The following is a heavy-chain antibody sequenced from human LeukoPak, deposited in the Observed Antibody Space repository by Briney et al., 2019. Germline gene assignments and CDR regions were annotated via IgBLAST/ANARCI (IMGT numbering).Heavy chain of an antibody. D-gene: IGHD6-13*01. CDR3: ASAVIAAAGTDAFDI. V-gene: IGHV1-8*01. Sequence: ASVKVSCKASGYTFTSYDINWVRQATGQGLEWMGWMNPNSGNTGYAQKFQGRVTMTRNTSISTAYMELSSLRPEDTAVYYCASAVIAAAGTDAFDIWGQGTMVTVSS. J-gene: IGHJ3*02. CDR1: GYTFTSYD. CDR2: MNPNSGNT.